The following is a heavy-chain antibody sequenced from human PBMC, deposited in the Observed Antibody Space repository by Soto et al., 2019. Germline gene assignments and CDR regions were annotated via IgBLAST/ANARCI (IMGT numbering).Heavy chain of an antibody. CDR1: GGSISSGGYY. J-gene: IGHJ5*02. D-gene: IGHD6-19*01. CDR2: IYYSGST. V-gene: IGHV4-31*03. CDR3: ARGPKSGYSSGWHVS. Sequence: SETLSLTCTVSGGSISSGGYYWSWIRQHPGKGLEWIGYIYYSGSTYYNPSLKSRVTISVDTSKNQFSLKLSSVTAADTAVYYCARGPKSGYSSGWHVSWGQGTLVTVSS.